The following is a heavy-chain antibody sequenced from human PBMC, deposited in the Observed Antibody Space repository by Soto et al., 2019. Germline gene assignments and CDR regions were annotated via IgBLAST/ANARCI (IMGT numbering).Heavy chain of an antibody. CDR1: GFTFSSYG. D-gene: IGHD1-26*01. CDR3: ARVMGATRSDY. J-gene: IGHJ4*02. CDR2: IWYDGSNK. Sequence: GESLKISCAASGFTFSSYGMHWVRQAPGKGLEWVAVIWYDGSNKYYADSVKGRFTISRDNSKNTLYLQMNSLRAEDTAVYYCARVMGATRSDYWGQGTLVTVSS. V-gene: IGHV3-33*01.